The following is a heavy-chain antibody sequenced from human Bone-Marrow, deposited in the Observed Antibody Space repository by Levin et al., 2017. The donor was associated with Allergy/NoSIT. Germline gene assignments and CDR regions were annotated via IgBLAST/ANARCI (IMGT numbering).Heavy chain of an antibody. J-gene: IGHJ4*02. Sequence: SETLSLTCSVSGASVNDFYWTWIRQSAEKGLEWIGRLHHGGNTNYNESLMGRASTSIDKSKNQFSLHLTSVTAADTAVYFCARGGMTSTWDARHFDLWGQGILVTVSS. D-gene: IGHD2-2*01. CDR3: ARGGMTSTWDARHFDL. CDR1: GASVNDFY. V-gene: IGHV4-4*07. CDR2: LHHGGNT.